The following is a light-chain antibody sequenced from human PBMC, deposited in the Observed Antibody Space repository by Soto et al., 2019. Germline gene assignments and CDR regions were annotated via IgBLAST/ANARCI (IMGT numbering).Light chain of an antibody. Sequence: QSVLTQPASVSGSPGQSITISCTGTSSDVGNYNLVSWYQQHPGKAPKFIIYEGNKRPSGVSHRFSGSKSGNAASLTISGLQAEDEADYYCCSFPGSGPPYVFGTGTRLTVL. J-gene: IGLJ1*01. CDR1: SSDVGNYNL. CDR2: EGN. V-gene: IGLV2-23*01. CDR3: CSFPGSGPPYV.